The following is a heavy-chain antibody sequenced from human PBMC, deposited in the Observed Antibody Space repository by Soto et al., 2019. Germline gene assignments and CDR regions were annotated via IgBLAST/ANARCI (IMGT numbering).Heavy chain of an antibody. CDR3: AREGWAVAGTFGIFDY. J-gene: IGHJ4*02. Sequence: QVQLQESGPGLVKPSQTLSLTCTVSGGSISSGGYYWSWIRQHPGKGLEWIGYIYYSGSTYYNPSLRRRVTISVDTSKNQFSLKLSSVTAADTAVYYCAREGWAVAGTFGIFDYWGQGTLVTVSS. CDR2: IYYSGST. CDR1: GGSISSGGYY. D-gene: IGHD6-19*01. V-gene: IGHV4-31*03.